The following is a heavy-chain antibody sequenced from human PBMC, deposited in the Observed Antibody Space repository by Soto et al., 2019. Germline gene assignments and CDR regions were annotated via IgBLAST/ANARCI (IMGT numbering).Heavy chain of an antibody. V-gene: IGHV2-5*02. J-gene: IGHJ4*02. CDR2: IYWDDSK. CDR1: GFSLSTSGVC. Sequence: QITLKESGPTLVRPTQALTLTCAFSGFSLSTSGVCVGWIRQHPGKALEWLAVIYWDDSKHYSPSLKSRITTPQDNTKTQVVLTMTNMDPKDTGTYYCAHKGPEDWPLDYWGQGTLITVSS. CDR3: AHKGPEDWPLDY. D-gene: IGHD3-9*01.